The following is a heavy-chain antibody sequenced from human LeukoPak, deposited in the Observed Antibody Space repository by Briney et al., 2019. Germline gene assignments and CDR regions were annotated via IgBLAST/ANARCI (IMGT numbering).Heavy chain of an antibody. V-gene: IGHV4-34*01. CDR2: INHIGST. Sequence: SETLSLTCAVYGGSFSGYYWSWIRQPPGKGREWSGEINHIGSTNYNPSLKSRVTISVDTSKNQFSLKLSSVTAAETAVYYCARPVAAAGHAEYFQHWGQGTLVTVSS. J-gene: IGHJ1*01. D-gene: IGHD6-13*01. CDR1: GGSFSGYY. CDR3: ARPVAAAGHAEYFQH.